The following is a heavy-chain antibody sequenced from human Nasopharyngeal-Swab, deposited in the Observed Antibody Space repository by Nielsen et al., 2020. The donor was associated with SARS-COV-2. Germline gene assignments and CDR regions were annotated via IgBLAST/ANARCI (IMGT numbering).Heavy chain of an antibody. Sequence: GESLKISCAASGFTFSNYWMNWVRQAPGKGLEWVAKIKQDGSEKYYVDSVKGRFTISRDNAKNSLYLQMDSLRAEDTAVYYCATAGGWYFDYWGQGTPVTVSS. CDR3: ATAGGWYFDY. J-gene: IGHJ4*02. D-gene: IGHD6-19*01. V-gene: IGHV3-7*03. CDR2: IKQDGSEK. CDR1: GFTFSNYW.